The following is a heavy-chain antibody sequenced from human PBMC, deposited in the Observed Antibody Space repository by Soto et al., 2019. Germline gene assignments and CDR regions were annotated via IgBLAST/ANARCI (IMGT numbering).Heavy chain of an antibody. CDR1: GGSISSGGYS. CDR2: IYHSGST. Sequence: QLQLQESGSGLVKPSQTLSLTCAVSGGSISSGGYSWSWIRQPPGKGLEWIGYIYHSGSTYYNPSLKGRVTISVARSKTQFSLKLSSVTAAATAVYYCAGGPGVARNYWGQGTLVTVSS. V-gene: IGHV4-30-2*01. CDR3: AGGPGVARNY. D-gene: IGHD5-12*01. J-gene: IGHJ4*02.